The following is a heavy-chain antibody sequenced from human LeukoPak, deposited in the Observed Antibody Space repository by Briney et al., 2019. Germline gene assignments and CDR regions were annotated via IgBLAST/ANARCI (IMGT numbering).Heavy chain of an antibody. D-gene: IGHD3-3*01. Sequence: ASVKVSCKASGYTFTSYGISWVRQAPGQGLEWMGWISAYNGNTNYAQKLQGRVTMTTDTSTSTAYMELRSLRSDDTAVYYCARSTARVLRFLEWLLYRPSRDNWFDPWGQGTLVTVSS. CDR1: GYTFTSYG. CDR2: ISAYNGNT. V-gene: IGHV1-18*01. J-gene: IGHJ5*02. CDR3: ARSTARVLRFLEWLLYRPSRDNWFDP.